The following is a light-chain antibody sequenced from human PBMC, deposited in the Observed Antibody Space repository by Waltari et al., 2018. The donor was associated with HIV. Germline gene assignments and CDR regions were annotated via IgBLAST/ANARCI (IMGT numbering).Light chain of an antibody. CDR3: SSYAGINPVI. CDR1: SSDVGRYDY. J-gene: IGLJ2*01. V-gene: IGLV2-8*01. Sequence: QSALTQPPSASGSLGQSVTISCTGSSSDVGRYDYVSWYQQHPGKAPQLLIFEVNKRPAGVHDRFSGSKSGNTASLTVSGLQAEDEAEYSCSSYAGINPVIFGGGTTLTVL. CDR2: EVN.